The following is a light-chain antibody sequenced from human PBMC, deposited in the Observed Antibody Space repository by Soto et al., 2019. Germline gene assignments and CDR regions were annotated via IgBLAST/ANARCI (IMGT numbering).Light chain of an antibody. CDR3: QHYDHYPIT. Sequence: DIQMTQSPSSLSASIGDRVTITCRASQNINDWLAWYQQNPGKAPKLLIYKASSLESGVPSRFSGSGSGTEFTLTISSLQPDDLASYYCQHYDHYPITFGQGTRLEIK. CDR1: QNINDW. V-gene: IGKV1-5*03. CDR2: KAS. J-gene: IGKJ5*01.